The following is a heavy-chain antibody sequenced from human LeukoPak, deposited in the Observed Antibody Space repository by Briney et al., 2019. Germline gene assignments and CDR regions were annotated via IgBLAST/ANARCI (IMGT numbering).Heavy chain of an antibody. J-gene: IGHJ3*02. D-gene: IGHD6-13*01. Sequence: SVKVSCKASGFTFTSSAVQWVRQARGQRLEWIGWIVVGSGNTNYAQKFQERVTITRDMSTSTAYMELSSLRSEDTAVYYCAAAHTIAAAGTRDAFDIWGQGTMVTVSS. CDR1: GFTFTSSA. V-gene: IGHV1-58*01. CDR3: AAAHTIAAAGTRDAFDI. CDR2: IVVGSGNT.